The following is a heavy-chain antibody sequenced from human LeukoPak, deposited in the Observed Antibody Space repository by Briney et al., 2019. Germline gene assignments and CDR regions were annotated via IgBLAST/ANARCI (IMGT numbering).Heavy chain of an antibody. CDR1: GDSVSSNSAA. J-gene: IGHJ5*02. CDR2: TYYRSKWYS. Sequence: SQTLSLTCAISGDSVSSNSAAWNWIRQSPSRGLEWLGRTYYRSKWYSDYAVSVKSRITINPDTSKNQFSLQLNSVTPEDTAVYYCSRDIGGSYYSVRWFDPWGQGTLVTVSS. CDR3: SRDIGGSYYSVRWFDP. V-gene: IGHV6-1*01. D-gene: IGHD1-26*01.